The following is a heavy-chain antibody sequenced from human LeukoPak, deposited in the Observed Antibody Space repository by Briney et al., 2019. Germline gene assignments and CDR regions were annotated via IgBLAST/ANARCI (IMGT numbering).Heavy chain of an antibody. D-gene: IGHD4-23*01. J-gene: IGHJ4*02. V-gene: IGHV3-7*01. CDR3: ARDRGYSTFDY. CDR1: GFTFSSYW. Sequence: GGSLRLSCAASGFTFSSYWMSWVRQAPGKGLEWVANIKEDGSEKNYVDSMKGRFTISRENAKNSLYLQMNRLRAEDTAVYYCARDRGYSTFDYWGQGTLVTVSS. CDR2: IKEDGSEK.